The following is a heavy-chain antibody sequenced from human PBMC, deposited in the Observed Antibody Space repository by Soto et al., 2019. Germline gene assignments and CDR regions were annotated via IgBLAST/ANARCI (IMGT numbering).Heavy chain of an antibody. CDR3: ARTSSSWLYYYYYGMDV. CDR1: GGSISSYY. J-gene: IGHJ6*02. V-gene: IGHV4-59*08. Sequence: QVQLQESGPGLVKPSETLSLTCTVSGGSISSYYWSWIRQPPGKGLEWIGYIYYSGSTNYNPSLKRRVTISVDTSKNQFSLKLSSVTDADTAVYYCARTSSSWLYYYYYGMDVWGQGTTVTVSS. D-gene: IGHD6-13*01. CDR2: IYYSGST.